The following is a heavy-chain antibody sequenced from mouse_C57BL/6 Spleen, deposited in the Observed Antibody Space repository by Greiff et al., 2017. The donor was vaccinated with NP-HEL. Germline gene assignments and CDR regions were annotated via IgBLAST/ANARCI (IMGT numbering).Heavy chain of an antibody. V-gene: IGHV1-82*01. Sequence: QVQLKESGPELVKPGASVKISCKASGYAFSSSWMNWVKQRPGKGLEWIGRIYPGDGDTNYNGKFKGKATLTADKSSSTAYMQRSSLTSEDSAVYFCARGGTWGYYFDYWGQGTTLTVSS. CDR3: ARGGTWGYYFDY. CDR1: GYAFSSSW. D-gene: IGHD3-3*01. CDR2: IYPGDGDT. J-gene: IGHJ2*01.